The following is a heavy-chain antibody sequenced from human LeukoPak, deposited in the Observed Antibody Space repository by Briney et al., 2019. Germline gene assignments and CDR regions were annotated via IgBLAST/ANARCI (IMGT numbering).Heavy chain of an antibody. CDR1: VCTFGNYW. J-gene: IGHJ3*01. Sequence: PGGSLRLSCVASVCTFGNYWMQWVRQVPWKGLVWVSRLNGDGTNIIYADSVKGRFTISRDNAENTLYLQMNSLRAEDTALYYCARSHSGVFDVWGQGTMVTVSS. V-gene: IGHV3-74*01. CDR3: ARSHSGVFDV. D-gene: IGHD6-19*01. CDR2: LNGDGTNI.